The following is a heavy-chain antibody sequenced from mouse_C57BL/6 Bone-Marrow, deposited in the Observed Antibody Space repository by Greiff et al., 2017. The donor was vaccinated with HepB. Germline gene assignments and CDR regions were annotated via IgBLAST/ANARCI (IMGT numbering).Heavy chain of an antibody. J-gene: IGHJ3*01. CDR1: YTFSRRVH. Sequence: QVQLQQSGPELARPWASVKISCQAFYTFSRRVHFAIRDTNYWMQWVKQRPEQGLEWIGYIYPRDGSTKYNEKFKGKATLTADKSSSTAYMQLNSLTSEDSAVYFCARGRFAYWGQGTLVTVSA. D-gene: IGHD3-3*01. CDR3: SEDSAVYFCARGRFAY. V-gene: IGHV1S12*01. CDR2: EQGLEWIG.